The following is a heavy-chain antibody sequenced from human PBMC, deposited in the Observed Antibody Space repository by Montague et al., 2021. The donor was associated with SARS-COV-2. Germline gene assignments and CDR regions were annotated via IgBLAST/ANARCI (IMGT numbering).Heavy chain of an antibody. CDR3: ARVRYCSSTSCYNVYYGMDV. D-gene: IGHD2-2*02. CDR2: ISYDGSNK. Sequence: SLRLSCAASGFTFSSYAMHWIRQAPGKGLEWVAVISYDGSNKYYADSVKGRFTISRDNSKNTLYLRMNSLRAEDTAVYYCARVRYCSSTSCYNVYYGMDVWGQGTTVTVSS. CDR1: GFTFSSYA. J-gene: IGHJ6*02. V-gene: IGHV3-30-3*01.